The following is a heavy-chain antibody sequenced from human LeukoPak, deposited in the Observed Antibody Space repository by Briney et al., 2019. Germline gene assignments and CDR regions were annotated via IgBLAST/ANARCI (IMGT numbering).Heavy chain of an antibody. CDR2: ISYDGSNK. CDR3: AKDWDNGDYVLPVG. D-gene: IGHD4-17*01. V-gene: IGHV3-30*18. J-gene: IGHJ4*02. CDR1: GFTLSSYG. Sequence: PGRSLRLSCAASGFTLSSYGMHWVRQAPGKGLEWVAVISYDGSNKYYADSVKGRFTISRDNSKNTLYLQMNSLRAEDTAVYYCAKDWDNGDYVLPVGWGQGTLVTVSS.